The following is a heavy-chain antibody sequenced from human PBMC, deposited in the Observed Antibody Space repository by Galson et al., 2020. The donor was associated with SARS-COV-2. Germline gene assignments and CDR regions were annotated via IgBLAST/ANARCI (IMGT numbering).Heavy chain of an antibody. D-gene: IGHD3-10*01. J-gene: IGHJ4*02. CDR1: GGSISSNY. CDR2: NYYSGST. V-gene: IGHV4-59*13. CDR3: ARDSFFGDEMGIDS. Sequence: SETLSLTFTVSGGSISSNYCNWIRQPPAKGLEWLGYNYYSGSTNYNPYLKSRVTISVDTSKNQYSLTLSSVTAADTAVYYCARDSFFGDEMGIDSWGQGTLVTVSS.